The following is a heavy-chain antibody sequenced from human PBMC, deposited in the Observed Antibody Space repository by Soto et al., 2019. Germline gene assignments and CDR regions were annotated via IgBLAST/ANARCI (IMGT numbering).Heavy chain of an antibody. J-gene: IGHJ5*02. Sequence: SETLSLTCGVSGGTVASSHWWGWVRQSPGRGLEWIGNVYHTGDTNFNPSLQSRVTFSVDKSNNQFSLRLTSVTAADTAVYFCAREIVTAGGNNYFDPWGPGTLVTVSS. V-gene: IGHV4-4*02. CDR3: AREIVTAGGNNYFDP. CDR1: GGTVASSHW. CDR2: VYHTGDT. D-gene: IGHD2-21*02.